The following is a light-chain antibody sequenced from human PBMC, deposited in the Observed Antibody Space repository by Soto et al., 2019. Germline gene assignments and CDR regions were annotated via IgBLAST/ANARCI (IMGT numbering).Light chain of an antibody. CDR3: QQRYNWPPVT. CDR2: AAS. CDR1: QSIINF. V-gene: IGKV1-39*01. J-gene: IGKJ4*01. Sequence: DILVTQSPPSLSASVGDRVTITCRTSQSIINFLNWYQQKPGKAPDLLIYAASTLQSGVPSRFSGSGSGTDFTLTISRLEPEDFAVYYCQQRYNWPPVTFGGGTKVDI.